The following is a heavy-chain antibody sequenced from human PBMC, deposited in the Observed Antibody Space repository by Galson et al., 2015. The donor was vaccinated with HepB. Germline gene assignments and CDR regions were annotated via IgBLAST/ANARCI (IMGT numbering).Heavy chain of an antibody. CDR3: ARAPGREESGYDTDAFDL. J-gene: IGHJ3*01. CDR2: TSYRSKWYK. D-gene: IGHD5-12*01. V-gene: IGHV6-1*01. CDR1: GDSVSSTSAA. Sequence: CAISGDSVSSTSAAWNWIRQSPSRGLEWLGRTSYRSKWYKDYAISVKSRISINPDTSKNQLSLQLKSVTPEDTAVYFCARAPGREESGYDTDAFDLGGQGTMVTVSS.